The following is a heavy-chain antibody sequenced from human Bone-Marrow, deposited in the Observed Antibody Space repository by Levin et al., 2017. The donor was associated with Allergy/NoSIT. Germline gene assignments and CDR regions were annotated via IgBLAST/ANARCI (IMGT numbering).Heavy chain of an antibody. CDR3: ARVVPVGATLANWFDP. J-gene: IGHJ5*02. Sequence: GESLKISCKASGYTFTSYGISWVRQAPGQGLEWMGWISAYNGNTNYAQKLQGRVTMTTDTSTSTAYMELRSLRSDDTAVYYCARVVPVGATLANWFDPWGQGTLVTVSS. CDR2: ISAYNGNT. V-gene: IGHV1-18*01. D-gene: IGHD1-26*01. CDR1: GYTFTSYG.